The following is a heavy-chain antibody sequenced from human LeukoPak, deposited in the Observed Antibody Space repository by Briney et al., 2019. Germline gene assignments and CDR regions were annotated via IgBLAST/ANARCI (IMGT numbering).Heavy chain of an antibody. J-gene: IGHJ4*02. CDR2: ISSSSSYI. CDR3: AREGQQLVHDY. V-gene: IGHV3-21*01. CDR1: GFTFSSYS. Sequence: AGGSLRLSCAASGFTFSSYSMNWVRQAPGKGLEWVSSISSSSSYIYYADSVKGRFTISRDNAKNSLYLQVNSLRAEDTAVYYCAREGQQLVHDYWGQGTLVTVSS. D-gene: IGHD6-13*01.